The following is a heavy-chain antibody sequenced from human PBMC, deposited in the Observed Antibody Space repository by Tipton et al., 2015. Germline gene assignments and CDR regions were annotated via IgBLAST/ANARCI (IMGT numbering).Heavy chain of an antibody. V-gene: IGHV4-39*01. CDR2: IQYNGNT. J-gene: IGHJ4*02. D-gene: IGHD6-13*01. CDR3: ARRFSHSSSWTFDY. CDR1: GGSMSSPTYS. Sequence: LRLSCTVSGGSMSSPTYSWGWIRQPPGKGLEWIGTIQYNGNTYYNPSLNSRVTLSVDTSKNQFSLRLSSVTAADTAVYYCARRFSHSSSWTFDYWGQGTLVTVSS.